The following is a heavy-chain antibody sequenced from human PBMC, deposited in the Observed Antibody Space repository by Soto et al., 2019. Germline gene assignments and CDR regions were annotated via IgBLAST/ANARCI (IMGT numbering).Heavy chain of an antibody. Sequence: PSENLSLTCTVPGGSVSSCSYYWSWIRHPPGKGLEWSGYIYYSGSTNYNPSLKSRVTISVDTSKNQFSLKLSSVTAADTAVYYRARDFQPGYSSGWYPLGPWGQGTLVTVS. V-gene: IGHV4-61*01. CDR2: IYYSGST. D-gene: IGHD6-19*01. CDR3: ARDFQPGYSSGWYPLGP. J-gene: IGHJ5*02. CDR1: GGSVSSCSYY.